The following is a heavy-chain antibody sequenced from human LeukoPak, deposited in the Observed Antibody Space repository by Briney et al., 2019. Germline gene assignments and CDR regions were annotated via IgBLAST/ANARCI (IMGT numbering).Heavy chain of an antibody. CDR1: GGSFSGCY. J-gene: IGHJ4*02. CDR3: ARGPSVSSGWYPFDY. D-gene: IGHD6-19*01. V-gene: IGHV4-34*01. Sequence: SETLSLTCAVYGGSFSGCYWSWIRQPPGKGLEWIGEINHSGSTNYNPSLKSRVTISVDTSKNQFSLKLSSVTAADTAVYYCARGPSVSSGWYPFDYWGQGTLVTVSS. CDR2: INHSGST.